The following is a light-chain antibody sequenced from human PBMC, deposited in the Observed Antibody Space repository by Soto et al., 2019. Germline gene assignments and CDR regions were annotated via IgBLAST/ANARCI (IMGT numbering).Light chain of an antibody. V-gene: IGLV1-44*01. Sequence: QSVLTQPPSASGTPGQRVTISCSGSSSNIGSNTVNWYQQLPGTAPKLLIYNNYQRPSGVPDRFSGSKSGTSASLAISGLQSEDEANYYCAAWDASLTGHVVFGGGTQLTVL. CDR2: NNY. CDR1: SSNIGSNT. J-gene: IGLJ2*01. CDR3: AAWDASLTGHVV.